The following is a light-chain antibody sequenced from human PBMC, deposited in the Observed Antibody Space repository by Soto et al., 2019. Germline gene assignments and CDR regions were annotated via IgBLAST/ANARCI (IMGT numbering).Light chain of an antibody. CDR3: QQYNSYSPVT. V-gene: IGKV1-5*03. CDR2: KAS. CDR1: QSISSW. J-gene: IGKJ4*01. Sequence: DIQMTQSPSTLSASVGDRVTITCRASQSISSWLAWYQQKPGKAPKLLIYKASSLESGVPSRFSGGGSGTEFTLTISSLQPDDFATYYCQQYNSYSPVTFGGGTKVEIK.